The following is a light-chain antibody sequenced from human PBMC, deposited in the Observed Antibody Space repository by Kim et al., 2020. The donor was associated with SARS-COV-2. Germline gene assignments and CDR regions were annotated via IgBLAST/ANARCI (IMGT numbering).Light chain of an antibody. CDR3: QVWDSSSVHLVV. V-gene: IGLV3-21*03. J-gene: IGLJ2*01. CDR2: DYS. Sequence: PGKPARIACGGSNIGSKSVHWYQQQPGQAPVLVVYDYSDRPSAVPERFSGSNSGNTATLTISGVEAGDEADYYCQVWDSSSVHLVVFGGGTQLTVL. CDR1: NIGSKS.